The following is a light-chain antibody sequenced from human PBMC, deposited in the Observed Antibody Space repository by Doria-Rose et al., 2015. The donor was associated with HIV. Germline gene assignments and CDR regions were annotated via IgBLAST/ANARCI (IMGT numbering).Light chain of an antibody. J-gene: IGLJ1*01. Sequence: QSVVTQEPSVSGAPGQRVAISCTGSSSNIGAGFDVNWYQQFPGTAPKLLIHGNTNRPSGVPDRFSGSKSGTSASLATSGLRAEDEADYYCQSYDSRLSVYVFGTGTKVTVL. V-gene: IGLV1-40*01. CDR2: GNT. CDR1: SSNIGAGFD. CDR3: QSYDSRLSVYV.